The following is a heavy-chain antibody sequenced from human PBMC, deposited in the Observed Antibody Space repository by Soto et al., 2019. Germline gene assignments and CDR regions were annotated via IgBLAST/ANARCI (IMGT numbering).Heavy chain of an antibody. CDR3: ARGGEDCSGGSCYLWFDP. J-gene: IGHJ5*02. Sequence: ASAKVSCKASGYTFTSYDINWVRQATGQGLEWMGWMNPNSGNTGYAQKFQGRVTMTRNTSISTAYMDLSSLRSEDTAVYYCARGGEDCSGGSCYLWFDPWGQGTLVTVSS. CDR2: MNPNSGNT. CDR1: GYTFTSYD. D-gene: IGHD2-15*01. V-gene: IGHV1-8*01.